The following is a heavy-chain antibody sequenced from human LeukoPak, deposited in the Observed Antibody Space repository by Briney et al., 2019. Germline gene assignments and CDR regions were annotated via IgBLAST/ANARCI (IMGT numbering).Heavy chain of an antibody. D-gene: IGHD2-2*01. V-gene: IGHV3-30-3*01. CDR1: GFTFSSYA. CDR3: TRSYCSSTSCSHGFDY. J-gene: IGHJ4*02. Sequence: GGSLRLSCAASGFTFSSYAMPWVRQAPGKGLEWVAVISYDGSNKYYADSVKGRFTISRDNSKNTLYLQMNSLGAEDTAVYYCTRSYCSSTSCSHGFDYWGQGTLVTVSS. CDR2: ISYDGSNK.